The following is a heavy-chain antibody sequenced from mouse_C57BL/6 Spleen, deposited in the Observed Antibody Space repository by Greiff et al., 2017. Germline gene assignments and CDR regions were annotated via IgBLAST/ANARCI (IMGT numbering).Heavy chain of an antibody. Sequence: QVQLQQSGPELVKPGASVKISCKASGYAFSSSWMNWVKQRPGKGLEWIGRIYPGDGDTNYNGKFKGKATLTADKSSSTAYMHLSSLTSEDSAVSLCAGGDSEAWFAYWGQGTLVTVSA. CDR2: IYPGDGDT. D-gene: IGHD1-1*02. J-gene: IGHJ3*01. V-gene: IGHV1-82*01. CDR1: GYAFSSSW. CDR3: AGGDSEAWFAY.